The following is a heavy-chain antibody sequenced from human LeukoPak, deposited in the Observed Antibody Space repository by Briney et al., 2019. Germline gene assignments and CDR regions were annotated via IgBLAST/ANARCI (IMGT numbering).Heavy chain of an antibody. CDR2: IYHSGST. V-gene: IGHV4-38-2*01. Sequence: PSETLSLTCAVSGYSISSGYYWGWIRQPQGKGLEWIGSIYHSGSTYYNPSLKSRVTISVDTSKNQFSLKLSSVTAADTAVYYCAGGGKNIVIGAFDIWGRGTMVTVSS. D-gene: IGHD2/OR15-2a*01. J-gene: IGHJ3*02. CDR1: GYSISSGYY. CDR3: AGGGKNIVIGAFDI.